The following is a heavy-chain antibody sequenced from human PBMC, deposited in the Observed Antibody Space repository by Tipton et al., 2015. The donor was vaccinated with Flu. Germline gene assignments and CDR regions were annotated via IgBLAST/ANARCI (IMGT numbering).Heavy chain of an antibody. CDR1: GGSFSGYY. Sequence: LSLTCAVYGGSFSGYYMSWVRQAPGKGLEWVSVIYSGGSTYYADSVKGRFTISRDNSKNTLYLQMNSLRAEDTAVYYCARDIRDPMTPHYYYYYYMDVWGKGTTVTVSS. V-gene: IGHV3-53*01. CDR2: IYSGGST. CDR3: ARDIRDPMTPHYYYYYYMDV. D-gene: IGHD1-14*01. J-gene: IGHJ6*03.